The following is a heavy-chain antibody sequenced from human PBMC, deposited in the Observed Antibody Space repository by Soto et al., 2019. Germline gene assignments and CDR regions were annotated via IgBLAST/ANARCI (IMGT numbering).Heavy chain of an antibody. J-gene: IGHJ4*02. CDR2: ISSGSSNI. CDR3: ASATVVAATFDF. D-gene: IGHD2-15*01. V-gene: IGHV3-21*01. Sequence: EVQLVESGGSLVKPGGSLTLSCAASGFAFRSYNMNWVRQAPGKGLEWVASISSGSSNIYYADSVKGRFTISRDNAKNSLFLQMDSLRAEHSAVFYCASATVVAATFDFWGQGTLVTVSS. CDR1: GFAFRSYN.